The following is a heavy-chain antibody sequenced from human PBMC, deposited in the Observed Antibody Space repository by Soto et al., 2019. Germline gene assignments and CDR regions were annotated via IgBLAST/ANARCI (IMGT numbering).Heavy chain of an antibody. Sequence: GGSLRLSCSASGFTFSSYAMHWVRQAPGKGLEYVSPISTNGGGTHYADSVKGRFTISRDNSKNTQYLQMSSLRADDTAVYYCVKGEYYYDSSGYYPFDYWGQGTLVTVSS. CDR2: ISTNGGGT. D-gene: IGHD3-22*01. CDR3: VKGEYYYDSSGYYPFDY. CDR1: GFTFSSYA. J-gene: IGHJ4*02. V-gene: IGHV3-64D*06.